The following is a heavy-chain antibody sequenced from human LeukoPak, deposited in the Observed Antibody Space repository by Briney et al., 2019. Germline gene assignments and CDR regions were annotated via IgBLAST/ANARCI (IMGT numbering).Heavy chain of an antibody. CDR3: ARDRGYSYGRYFDL. D-gene: IGHD5-18*01. V-gene: IGHV4-4*02. CDR1: GGSISGSNW. CDR2: IYHSGST. Sequence: SETLSLTCTVSGGSISGSNWWSWVRQPPGKGLEWIGEIYHSGSTNYNPSLKSRVTISVDKSKNQFSLKLSSVTAADTAVYYCARDRGYSYGRYFDLWGRGTLVTVSS. J-gene: IGHJ2*01.